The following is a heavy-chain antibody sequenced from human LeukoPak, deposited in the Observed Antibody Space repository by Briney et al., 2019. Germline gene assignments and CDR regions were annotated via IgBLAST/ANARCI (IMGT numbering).Heavy chain of an antibody. CDR2: ISSNGGST. CDR3: ARDPHFSGDSPSD. CDR1: GFTFSSYA. J-gene: IGHJ4*02. Sequence: GRPLRLSCAASGFTFSSYAMHWVRQAPGKGLEYVSAISSNGGSTYYANSVKGRFTISRDNSKNTLYLQVGSLRAEDMAVYYCARDPHFSGDSPSDWGQGTLVTVSS. V-gene: IGHV3-64*01. D-gene: IGHD2-21*01.